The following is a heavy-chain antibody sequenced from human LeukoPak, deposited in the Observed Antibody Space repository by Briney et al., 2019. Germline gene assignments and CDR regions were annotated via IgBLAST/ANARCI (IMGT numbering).Heavy chain of an antibody. CDR3: TREVLIVVEPASNTIDF. V-gene: IGHV3-21*01. CDR2: ISKSGTYI. J-gene: IGHJ4*02. Sequence: GGSLRLSCAASGFTFRDYTMNWVRQAPGKGLEWVSAISKSGTYIKYADSVKGRFTVSRDNAKNSLFLQMNSLRVEDTALYFCTREVLIVVEPASNTIDFWGQGTRVTVSS. D-gene: IGHD2-2*01. CDR1: GFTFRDYT.